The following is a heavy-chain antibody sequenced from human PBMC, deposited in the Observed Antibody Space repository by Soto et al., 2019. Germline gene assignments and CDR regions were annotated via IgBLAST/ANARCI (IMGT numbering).Heavy chain of an antibody. J-gene: IGHJ4*02. CDR2: IYNSGGS. CDR3: ARGDKNNDYYFDH. D-gene: IGHD3-16*01. V-gene: IGHV4-30-2*01. CDR1: GASITSGDYA. Sequence: SETLSLTCVVSGASITSGDYAWNWVRQPPGKGLEWLGYIYNSGGSYYNPSLKSRVTISLDRSKNHFSLRLDSVTAADTALYFCARGDKNNDYYFDHWGQGTLVTVSS.